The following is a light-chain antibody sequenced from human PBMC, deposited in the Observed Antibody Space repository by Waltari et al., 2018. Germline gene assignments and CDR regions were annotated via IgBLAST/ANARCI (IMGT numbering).Light chain of an antibody. J-gene: IGLJ3*02. V-gene: IGLV1-40*01. CDR3: QSYDTSPSVV. Sequence: QSVLTQPPSVSGAPGQKVTISCTGSGSNIGAGYDVHWYQQLPRAAPKLLIYGSTIRPLGVPDRFFGSTSGTSASLAITGLQAEDEGDYYCQSYDTSPSVVFGGGTKLTVL. CDR2: GST. CDR1: GSNIGAGYD.